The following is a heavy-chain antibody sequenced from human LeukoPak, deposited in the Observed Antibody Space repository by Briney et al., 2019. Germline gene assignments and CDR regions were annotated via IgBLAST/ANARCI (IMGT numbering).Heavy chain of an antibody. CDR3: AREEASAGDY. D-gene: IGHD6-13*01. J-gene: IGHJ4*02. V-gene: IGHV4-39*01. Sequence: SETLSLTCTVSGGSISSNSHYWAWIRQPPGKGLEWIGSIYYTGVTFYSPSLKSRVTISVDTSKNQFSLKVISVTAADTAVYYCAREEASAGDYRGQGTLVTVSS. CDR2: IYYTGVT. CDR1: GGSISSNSHY.